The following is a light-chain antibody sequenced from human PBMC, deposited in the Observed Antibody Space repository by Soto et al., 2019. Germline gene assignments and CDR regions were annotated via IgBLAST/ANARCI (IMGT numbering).Light chain of an antibody. Sequence: DIVMTQSPDSLAVSLGERATINCKSSQSVLYSSNNKNYLAWYQQKAGQPPKLLIYWASTRESGVPDRFSGSGSGTDFTLTISSLQAEDVAVYYRQQHYNTPWKFGQGTKVDIK. CDR2: WAS. J-gene: IGKJ1*01. CDR1: QSVLYSSNNKNY. V-gene: IGKV4-1*01. CDR3: QQHYNTPWK.